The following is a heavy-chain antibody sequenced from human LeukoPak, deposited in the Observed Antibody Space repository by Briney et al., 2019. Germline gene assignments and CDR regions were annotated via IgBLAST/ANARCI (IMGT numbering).Heavy chain of an antibody. CDR3: ARDKGGVVPATTRGYFDY. CDR2: ISKDGSNE. J-gene: IGHJ4*02. D-gene: IGHD2-2*01. V-gene: IGHV3-30*01. CDR1: GFSFSSYA. Sequence: GGSLRLSCAASGFSFSSYAMHWVRQAPGKGLEWVAVISKDGSNEDYGDSVKGRFTISRDNSKNTLYLQMNSLRAEDTAVYYCARDKGGVVPATTRGYFDYWGQGTLVTVSS.